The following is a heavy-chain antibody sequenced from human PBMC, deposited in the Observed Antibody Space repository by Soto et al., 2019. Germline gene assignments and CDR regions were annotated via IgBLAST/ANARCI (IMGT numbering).Heavy chain of an antibody. CDR3: ARAVVVPAASSPFDY. CDR1: GFTFSSYS. D-gene: IGHD2-2*01. J-gene: IGHJ4*02. CDR2: ISSSSSTI. V-gene: IGHV3-48*01. Sequence: GGSLRLSCAASGFTFSSYSMNWVRQAPGKGLEWVSYISSSSSTIYYADSVKGRFTISRDNAKNSLYLQMNSLRAEDTAVYYCARAVVVPAASSPFDYWGQGTLVTVSS.